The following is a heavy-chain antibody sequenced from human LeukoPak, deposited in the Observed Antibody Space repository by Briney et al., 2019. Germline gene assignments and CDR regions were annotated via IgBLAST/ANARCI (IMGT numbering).Heavy chain of an antibody. CDR2: ISSSGSST. J-gene: IGHJ4*02. CDR1: GFTFSDVY. V-gene: IGHV3-11*06. CDR3: ARDRGRVAGEYFDY. Sequence: GGSLRLSCAASGFTFSDVYMSWIRQAPGKGLEWVPYISSSGSSTKYADSVKGRFTISRDNAKNSLYLQMNSLRVEDTAVYYCARDRGRVAGEYFDYWGQGTLVTVSS. D-gene: IGHD6-19*01.